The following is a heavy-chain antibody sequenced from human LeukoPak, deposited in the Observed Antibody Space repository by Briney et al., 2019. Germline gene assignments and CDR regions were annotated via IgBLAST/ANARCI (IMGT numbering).Heavy chain of an antibody. CDR3: ARVGTLSYYYGMDV. CDR2: INHSGST. Sequence: SETLSLTCAVYGGSFSGYYWSWIRQPPGKGLEWIGEINHSGSTNYNPSLKSRVTISVDTSKNQFSLKLSSVTAADTAAYYCARVGTLSYYYGMDVWGQGTTVTVSS. V-gene: IGHV4-34*01. J-gene: IGHJ6*02. CDR1: GGSFSGYY. D-gene: IGHD7-27*01.